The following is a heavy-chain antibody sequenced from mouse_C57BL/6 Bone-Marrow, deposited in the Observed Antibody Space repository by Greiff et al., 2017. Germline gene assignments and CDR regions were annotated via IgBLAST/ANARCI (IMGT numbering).Heavy chain of an antibody. CDR3: AAGTPHYYAMDY. Sequence: QVQLQQPGAELVKPGASVKLSCKASGYTFTSYWMHWVKQRPGQGLEWIGMIHPNSGSTNYNEKFKSKATLTVDKSSSTAYMQLSSLTSEDSAVYYCAAGTPHYYAMDYWGQGTSVTVSS. CDR1: GYTFTSYW. D-gene: IGHD4-1*01. CDR2: IHPNSGST. J-gene: IGHJ4*01. V-gene: IGHV1-64*01.